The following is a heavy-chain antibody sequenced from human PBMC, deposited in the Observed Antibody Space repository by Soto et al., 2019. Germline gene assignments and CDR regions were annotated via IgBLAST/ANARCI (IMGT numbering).Heavy chain of an antibody. J-gene: IGHJ2*01. Sequence: QEQLVESGGGVVQPGRSLRLSCAASGFTFSSYGMHWVRQAPGKGMEWVAVIWSDGSNKYYVESVKGRFTISRDNSKNTLYLQTHSRRAEDTAVYYCARSPSCWDDWHFDLWGRGTLVTVSS. CDR2: IWSDGSNK. D-gene: IGHD6-19*01. V-gene: IGHV3-33*01. CDR1: GFTFSSYG. CDR3: ARSPSCWDDWHFDL.